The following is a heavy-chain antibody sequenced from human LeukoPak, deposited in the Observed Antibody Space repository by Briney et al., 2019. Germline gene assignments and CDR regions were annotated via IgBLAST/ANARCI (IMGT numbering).Heavy chain of an antibody. Sequence: GGSLRLSCAASGFTVSSNYMSWVRQAPGKGLELVSVLYSGGSIYYSDSVKGRFTISRDNSKNTLYLQMNSLRAEDTAVYYCARGLYTSSSYNWFDPWGQGTLVTVSS. CDR1: GFTVSSNY. D-gene: IGHD1-26*01. CDR2: LYSGGSI. V-gene: IGHV3-53*01. J-gene: IGHJ5*02. CDR3: ARGLYTSSSYNWFDP.